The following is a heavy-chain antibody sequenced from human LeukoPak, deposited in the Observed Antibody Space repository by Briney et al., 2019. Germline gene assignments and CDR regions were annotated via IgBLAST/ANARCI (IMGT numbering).Heavy chain of an antibody. CDR1: GGSISSGGYY. D-gene: IGHD3-16*01. V-gene: IGHV4-30-2*01. J-gene: IGHJ4*02. CDR3: ARNYGPYYFDY. CDR2: IYHSGST. Sequence: PSETLSLTCTVSGGSISSGGYYWSWIRQPPGKGLEWIGYIYHSGSTYYNPSLKSRVTISVDRSKNQFSLKLSSVTAADTAVYYCARNYGPYYFDYWGQGTLVTVSS.